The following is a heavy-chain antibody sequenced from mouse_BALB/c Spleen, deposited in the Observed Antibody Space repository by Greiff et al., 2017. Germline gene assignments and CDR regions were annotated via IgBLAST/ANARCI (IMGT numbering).Heavy chain of an antibody. CDR3: APLLRLSWFAY. Sequence: EVKLQQSGPGLVKPSQSLSLTCSVTGYSITSGYYWNWIRQFPGNKLEWMGYISYDGSNNYNPSLKNRISITRDTSTNQFFLKLNSVTTEDTATYYCAPLLRLSWFAYWGQGTLVTVSA. D-gene: IGHD1-2*01. CDR2: ISYDGSN. J-gene: IGHJ3*01. CDR1: GYSITSGYY. V-gene: IGHV3-6*02.